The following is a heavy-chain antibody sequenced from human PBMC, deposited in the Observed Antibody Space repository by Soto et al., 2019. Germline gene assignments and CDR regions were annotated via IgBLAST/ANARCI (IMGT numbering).Heavy chain of an antibody. V-gene: IGHV3-30*14. CDR1: GITFRSSA. CDR3: ARESRDSYNPPLDY. CDR2: ISYDGSNK. Sequence: GGSLRLPGAASGITFRSSAMHWVRQTPGKGLEWVAVISYDGSNKYYADSVKGRFTISRDNSKNTLYLQMNSLRAEDTAVYYCARESRDSYNPPLDYWGQGTLVTVSS. J-gene: IGHJ4*02. D-gene: IGHD1-26*01.